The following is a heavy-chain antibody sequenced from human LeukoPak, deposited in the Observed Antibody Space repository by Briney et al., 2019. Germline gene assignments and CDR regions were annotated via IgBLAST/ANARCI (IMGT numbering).Heavy chain of an antibody. CDR2: ISPKSGGT. J-gene: IGHJ4*02. Sequence: ASVKVSCKASGYTFTGAYFHWVRQAPGRGFEWMGWISPKSGGTKYAPNFQGRVTMTTDTSISTAYLEVSSLKSDDTAVYYCARDVRGSDVHDYYYFDYWGQGTLVTVSS. V-gene: IGHV1-2*02. D-gene: IGHD2/OR15-2a*01. CDR1: GYTFTGAY. CDR3: ARDVRGSDVHDYYYFDY.